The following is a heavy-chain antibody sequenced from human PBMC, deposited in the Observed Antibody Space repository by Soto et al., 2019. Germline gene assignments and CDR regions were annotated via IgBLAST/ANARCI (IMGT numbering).Heavy chain of an antibody. V-gene: IGHV5-10-1*01. D-gene: IGHD2-2*01. CDR1: GYSFTSYW. Sequence: PGESLKISCKGSGYSFTSYWISWVRQMPGKGLEWMGRIDPSDSYTNYSPSFQGHVTISADKSISTAYLQWSSLKASDTAMYYCARRYCSSTSCYSNWFDTWGQGTLVTVSS. J-gene: IGHJ5*02. CDR2: IDPSDSYT. CDR3: ARRYCSSTSCYSNWFDT.